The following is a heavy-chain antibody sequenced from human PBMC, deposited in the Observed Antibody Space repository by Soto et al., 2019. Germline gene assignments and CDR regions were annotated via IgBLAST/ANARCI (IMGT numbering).Heavy chain of an antibody. CDR3: ERLLYYYDSSDPGGTDV. Sequence: GAPLKISCKGSGDTFITYWIAWVRQMPGKGLECMGTIYPVDSDTRYSPSFQGQVTISPDKSSSAAYLQWRSRKAPDTAMFYCERLLYYYDSSDPGGTDVWDKPSTGTAAS. J-gene: IGHJ6*04. V-gene: IGHV5-51*01. D-gene: IGHD3-22*01. CDR1: GDTFITYW. CDR2: IYPVDSDT.